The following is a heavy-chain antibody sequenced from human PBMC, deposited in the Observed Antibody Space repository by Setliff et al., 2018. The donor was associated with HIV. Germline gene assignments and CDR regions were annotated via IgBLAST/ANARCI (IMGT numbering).Heavy chain of an antibody. D-gene: IGHD1-26*01. CDR3: ARDLVGATGFDY. J-gene: IGHJ4*02. V-gene: IGHV1-2*06. CDR2: INPNSGGT. Sequence: GPSVKVSCKASGYTFTGYYMHWVRQAPGQGLEWMGRINPNSGGTNYAQKFQGRVTMTRDTSISTAYMELSRLRSDDTAVYYCARDLVGATGFDYWGQGTLVTVSS. CDR1: GYTFTGYY.